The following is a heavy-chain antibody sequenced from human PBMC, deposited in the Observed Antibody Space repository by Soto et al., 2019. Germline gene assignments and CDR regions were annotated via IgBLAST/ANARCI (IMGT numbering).Heavy chain of an antibody. Sequence: PGGSLRLSCAASGFTFSSYAMSWVRQAPGKGLEWVSAISGSGGSTYYADSVKGRFTISRDNSKNTLYLQMNSLRAEDTAVYYCAKDLSYGLPDGDYFDYWGQRTLVTVSS. CDR1: GFTFSSYA. CDR2: ISGSGGST. CDR3: AKDLSYGLPDGDYFDY. V-gene: IGHV3-23*01. D-gene: IGHD5-18*01. J-gene: IGHJ4*02.